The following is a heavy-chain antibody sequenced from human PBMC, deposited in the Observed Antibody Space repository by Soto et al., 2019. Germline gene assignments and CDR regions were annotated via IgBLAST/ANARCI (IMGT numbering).Heavy chain of an antibody. CDR1: GFTSNDYA. Sequence: EVQLVESGGGLVQPGRSLRLSCAASGFTSNDYAMHWIRQAPGKGLEWVSGIYWNSDRIDYAGSVKGRFTISRDNAKNSLQLQMNSLRAEDSALYYCLKETSPRGLDNWGQGTLDTVSS. CDR2: IYWNSDRI. V-gene: IGHV3-9*02. J-gene: IGHJ4*02. CDR3: LKETSPRGLDN.